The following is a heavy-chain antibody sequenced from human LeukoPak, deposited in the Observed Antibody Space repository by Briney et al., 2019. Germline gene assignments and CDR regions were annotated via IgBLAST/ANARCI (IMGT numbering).Heavy chain of an antibody. CDR3: AKDGSYPGSPNWFDT. CDR2: ISGGGST. CDR1: GFTFITYV. J-gene: IGHJ5*02. Sequence: GGSLRLSCAASGFTFITYVMTWVRQAPGKGLEWVSGISGGGSTYYADSVKGRFTISRDNSKNTLYLQMNSLRAEDTAVYFCAKDGSYPGSPNWFDTWGQGTLVTVSS. D-gene: IGHD3-16*02. V-gene: IGHV3-23*01.